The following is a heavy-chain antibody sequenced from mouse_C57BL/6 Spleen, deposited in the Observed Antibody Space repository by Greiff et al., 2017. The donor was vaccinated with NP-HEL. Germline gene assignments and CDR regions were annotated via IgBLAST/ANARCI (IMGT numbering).Heavy chain of an antibody. V-gene: IGHV1-55*01. CDR2: IYPGSGST. Sequence: QVQLQQPGAELVKPGASVKMSCKASGYTFTSYWITWVKQRPGQGLEWIGDIYPGSGSTNYNEKFKSKATLTVDTSSSTAYMQLSSLTSEDSAVYYWARRGYDYESYAMDYWGQGTSVTVSS. J-gene: IGHJ4*01. CDR1: GYTFTSYW. CDR3: ARRGYDYESYAMDY. D-gene: IGHD2-4*01.